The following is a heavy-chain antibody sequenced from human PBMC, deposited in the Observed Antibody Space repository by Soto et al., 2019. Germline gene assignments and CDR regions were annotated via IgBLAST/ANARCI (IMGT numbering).Heavy chain of an antibody. V-gene: IGHV4-59*01. CDR2: IYYSGST. D-gene: IGHD4-17*01. CDR1: GVSISSYY. J-gene: IGHJ6*02. CDR3: ARAGPKHDYGATQTYYYYGMDV. Sequence: PSETLSLTCTVSGVSISSYYWSWIRQPPGKGLEWIGYIYYSGSTNYNPSLKSRVTISVDTSKNQFSLKLSSVTAADTAVYYCARAGPKHDYGATQTYYYYGMDVWGQGTTVTVSS.